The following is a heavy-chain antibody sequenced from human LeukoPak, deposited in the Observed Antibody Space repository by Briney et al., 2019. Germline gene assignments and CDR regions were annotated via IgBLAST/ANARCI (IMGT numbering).Heavy chain of an antibody. D-gene: IGHD5-18*01. Sequence: SVKVSCKASGGTFSSYAISWVRQAPGQGLEWMGGIIPIFGTANYAEKFQGRVTITTDESTSTAYMELSSLRSEDTAVYYCARVGLDTAMVTGYWFDPWGQGTLVTVSS. J-gene: IGHJ5*02. CDR2: IIPIFGTA. CDR1: GGTFSSYA. CDR3: ARVGLDTAMVTGYWFDP. V-gene: IGHV1-69*05.